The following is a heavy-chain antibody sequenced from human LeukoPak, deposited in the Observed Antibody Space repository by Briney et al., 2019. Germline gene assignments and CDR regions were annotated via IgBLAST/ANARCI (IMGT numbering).Heavy chain of an antibody. CDR3: ARDPTGSNWFDS. CDR1: GFTFSDYY. CDR2: ISSSSAYT. V-gene: IGHV3-11*06. D-gene: IGHD1-1*01. Sequence: GGSLRLSCAASGFTFSDYYMAWIRQAPGKGPEWVSYISSSSAYTNYADSVKGRFAISRDNATDSLYLQMNSLRAEDTAVYYCARDPTGSNWFDSWGQGTLVIVSS. J-gene: IGHJ5*01.